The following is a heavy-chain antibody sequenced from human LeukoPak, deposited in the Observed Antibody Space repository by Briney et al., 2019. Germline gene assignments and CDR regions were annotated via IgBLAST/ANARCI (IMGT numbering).Heavy chain of an antibody. Sequence: PGGSLRLSCAASGFTFSSYGMHWVRQAPGKGLEWVAFIRYDGSNKYYADSVKGRFTISRDNSKNTLYLQMNSLRDEDTALYYCAKHSTSGYCSSTSCYEFDCWGQGTLVTVSS. V-gene: IGHV3-30*02. CDR1: GFTFSSYG. J-gene: IGHJ4*02. D-gene: IGHD2-2*01. CDR3: AKHSTSGYCSSTSCYEFDC. CDR2: IRYDGSNK.